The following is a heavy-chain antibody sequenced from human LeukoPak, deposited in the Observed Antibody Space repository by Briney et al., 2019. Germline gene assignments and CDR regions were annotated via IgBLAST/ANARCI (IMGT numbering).Heavy chain of an antibody. CDR3: ARVPLWFGIYYFDY. D-gene: IGHD3-10*01. CDR1: GASISSYY. J-gene: IGHJ4*02. V-gene: IGHV4-59*12. Sequence: PSETLSLTCIVSGASISSYYWSWIRQPPGKGLEWIGYIYYSGSTNYNPSLKSRVTMSVDTSKNQFSLKLSSVTAADTAVYYCARVPLWFGIYYFDYWGQGTLVTVSS. CDR2: IYYSGST.